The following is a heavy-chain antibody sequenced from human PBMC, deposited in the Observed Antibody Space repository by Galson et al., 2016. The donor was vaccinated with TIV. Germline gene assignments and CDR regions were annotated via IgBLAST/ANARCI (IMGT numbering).Heavy chain of an antibody. CDR1: GFTFSSYT. Sequence: LRLSCAASGFTFSSYTMHWVRQAPGKGLEWVALIWYDGSKKYYTDSVKGRFTISRDNSKNTLYLQMDDLRPEDTAMYYCAKDRGCGGDCPHYYGMDVWGQGTTVTVSS. CDR2: IWYDGSKK. CDR3: AKDRGCGGDCPHYYGMDV. D-gene: IGHD2-21*02. V-gene: IGHV3-30*02. J-gene: IGHJ6*02.